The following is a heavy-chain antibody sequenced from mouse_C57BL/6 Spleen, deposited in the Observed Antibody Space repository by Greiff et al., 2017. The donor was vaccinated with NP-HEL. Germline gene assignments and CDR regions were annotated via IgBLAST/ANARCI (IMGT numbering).Heavy chain of an antibody. CDR1: GFTFSDYG. J-gene: IGHJ4*01. CDR3: ARKLGRDYAMDY. Sequence: EVQVVESGGGLVKPGGSLKLSCAASGFTFSDYGMHWVRQAPEKGLEWVAYISSGSSTIYYADTVKGRLTISRDNAKNTLCLQMTSLRSEDTAMYYCARKLGRDYAMDYWGQGTSVTVSS. V-gene: IGHV5-17*01. D-gene: IGHD4-1*01. CDR2: ISSGSSTI.